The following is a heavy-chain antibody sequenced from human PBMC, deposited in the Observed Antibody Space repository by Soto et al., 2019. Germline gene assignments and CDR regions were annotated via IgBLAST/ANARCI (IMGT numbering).Heavy chain of an antibody. Sequence: QAQLVQSGAEVEKPGASVKVSCKTSGYTFTSYGISWVRQAPGQGLECMGWIRTSNANTNYAKNLQGRVTMTTDTSTSTAYMELRSLRSDDTAVYYCARGAFGDVSFDYWGQGTQVTVSS. D-gene: IGHD3-10*01. J-gene: IGHJ4*02. CDR2: IRTSNANT. CDR3: ARGAFGDVSFDY. CDR1: GYTFTSYG. V-gene: IGHV1-18*01.